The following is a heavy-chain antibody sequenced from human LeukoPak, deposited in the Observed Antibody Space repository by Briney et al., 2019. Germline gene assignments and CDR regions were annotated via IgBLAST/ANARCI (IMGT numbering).Heavy chain of an antibody. J-gene: IGHJ4*02. D-gene: IGHD2-15*01. CDR2: IKQDGSET. Sequence: PGGSLRLSCAASGFLFRSYWMSWVRQDPGKRLEWVANIKQDGSETYYVDSVKGRFTISRDNARSSVYLQMNSLRAEDTAVYYCVRDYCSGVTCYTGYWGQGTLVTVSS. V-gene: IGHV3-7*05. CDR1: GFLFRSYW. CDR3: VRDYCSGVTCYTGY.